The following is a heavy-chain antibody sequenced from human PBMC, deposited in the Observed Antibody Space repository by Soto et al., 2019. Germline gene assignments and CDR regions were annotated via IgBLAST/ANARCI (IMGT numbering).Heavy chain of an antibody. Sequence: SVTLSLTCSVSGGSIRSGGYYWSWNRQHPGKGLEWIGYIYYSGSTYYNPSLKSRVTISVDTSKNQFSLKLSSVTAADTALYYCARDSFYYDSSGYHTFDYWGQGTLVTVSS. CDR2: IYYSGST. D-gene: IGHD3-22*01. J-gene: IGHJ4*02. V-gene: IGHV4-31*03. CDR1: GGSIRSGGYY. CDR3: ARDSFYYDSSGYHTFDY.